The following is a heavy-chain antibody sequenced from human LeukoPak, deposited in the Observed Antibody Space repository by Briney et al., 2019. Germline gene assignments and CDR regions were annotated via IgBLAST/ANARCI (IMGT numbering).Heavy chain of an antibody. Sequence: ASVKVSCKASGYTLTGYYMHWVRQAPGQGLEWMGWINPKSGGTNYAQKFQGRVTITADESTSTAYMELSSLRSDDTAVYNCARLVTPRYCSTTSCYWKGWFDPWGQGTLVTVSS. D-gene: IGHD2-2*01. CDR2: INPKSGGT. V-gene: IGHV1-2*02. CDR3: ARLVTPRYCSTTSCYWKGWFDP. J-gene: IGHJ5*02. CDR1: GYTLTGYY.